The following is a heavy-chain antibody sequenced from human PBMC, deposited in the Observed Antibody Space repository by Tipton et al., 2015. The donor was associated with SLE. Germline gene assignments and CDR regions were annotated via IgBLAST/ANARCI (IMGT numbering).Heavy chain of an antibody. CDR3: AKESPYSSGRFYYFDY. D-gene: IGHD3-10*01. CDR2: ISNNGGSL. CDR1: GFSFTSYA. J-gene: IGHJ4*02. V-gene: IGHV3-23*01. Sequence: SLRLSCAASGFSFTSYAMSWVRQAPGKGLEWVSAISNNGGSLDFADSVKGRFTISRDNARNTLYLQMSSLRADDTAIYYCAKESPYSSGRFYYFDYWGQGALVTVSS.